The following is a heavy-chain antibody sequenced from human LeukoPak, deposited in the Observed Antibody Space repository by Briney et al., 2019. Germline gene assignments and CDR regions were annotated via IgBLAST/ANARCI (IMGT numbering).Heavy chain of an antibody. CDR2: FDTEDGET. V-gene: IGHV1-24*01. J-gene: IGHJ4*02. CDR3: TTAPSVGSGSYYLFDY. D-gene: IGHD3-10*01. Sequence: ASVKVSCKVSGYTLTELSMHWVRQAPGKGLEWMGGFDTEDGETIYAQKFQGRVTMTEDTSTDTAYMELSSLRSEDTAVYYCTTAPSVGSGSYYLFDYWGQGTLVTVSS. CDR1: GYTLTELS.